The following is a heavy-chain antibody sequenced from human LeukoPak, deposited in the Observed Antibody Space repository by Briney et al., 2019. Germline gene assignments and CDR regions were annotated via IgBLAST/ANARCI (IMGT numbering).Heavy chain of an antibody. Sequence: GGSLRLSCAASGFTFSSYGMHWVRQAPGKGLEWVAVISYDGSNKYYADSVKGRFTISRDNSKNTLYLQMNSLRAEDTAVYYCARQPTSQLYAFDIWGQGTMVTVSS. D-gene: IGHD2-2*01. J-gene: IGHJ3*02. CDR3: ARQPTSQLYAFDI. CDR2: ISYDGSNK. V-gene: IGHV3-30*03. CDR1: GFTFSSYG.